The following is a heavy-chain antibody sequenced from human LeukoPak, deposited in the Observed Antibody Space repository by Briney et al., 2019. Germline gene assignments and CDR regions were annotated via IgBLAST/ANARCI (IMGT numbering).Heavy chain of an antibody. D-gene: IGHD4-11*01. CDR3: ARGEDWSYSNYDLLDY. V-gene: IGHV3-21*01. CDR1: GFTFSSYT. J-gene: IGHJ4*02. CDR2: INSGSSYI. Sequence: GGSLRPSCAASGFTFSSYTMNWVRRAPGKGLAWVSSINSGSSYIDYADSVKGRFTISRDNAKNSLYLQMNSLRAEDTAVYYCARGEDWSYSNYDLLDYWGQGTLVTVPS.